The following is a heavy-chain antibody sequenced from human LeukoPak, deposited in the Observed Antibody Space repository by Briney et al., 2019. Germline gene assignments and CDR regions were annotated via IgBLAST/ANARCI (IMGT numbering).Heavy chain of an antibody. D-gene: IGHD3-10*01. J-gene: IGHJ3*02. CDR1: GFTFASYA. V-gene: IGHV3-23*01. CDR3: AKKSGSYYAFDI. Sequence: GGSLRLSCAASGFTFASYAMSWVRQAPGKGLEWVSAISSSGGTLYSADSVKGRFTISRDNSKNTLYLQMNSLRAEDTAVYYCAKKSGSYYAFDIWGQGTMVTASS. CDR2: ISSSGGTL.